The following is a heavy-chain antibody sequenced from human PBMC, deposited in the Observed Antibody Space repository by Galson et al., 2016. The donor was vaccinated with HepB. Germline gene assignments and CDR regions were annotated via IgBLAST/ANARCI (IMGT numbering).Heavy chain of an antibody. J-gene: IGHJ6*03. Sequence: TLSLTCIVSGDSISSNVYYWSWIRQQPGKGLEWIGYVHHSGRTFYNSSLRSRITMSVDTSRSQLSLKLSSVTAADTAVYYCARCFREVRPYYMDVWGKGTTVTVSS. CDR1: GDSISSNVYY. CDR3: ARCFREVRPYYMDV. V-gene: IGHV4-31*03. D-gene: IGHD2-2*01. CDR2: VHHSGRT.